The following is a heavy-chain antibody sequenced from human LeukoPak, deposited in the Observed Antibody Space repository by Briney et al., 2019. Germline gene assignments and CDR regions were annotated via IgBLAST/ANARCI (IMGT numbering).Heavy chain of an antibody. CDR3: TRSDSSGYFGH. CDR1: GFIFSDHY. CDR2: MRNRANSYSS. V-gene: IGHV3-72*01. J-gene: IGHJ4*02. D-gene: IGHD3-22*01. Sequence: GGSLRLSCAVSGFIFSDHYMHWVRQAPGKGLEWVGRMRNRANSYSSEYAASVKGRFTISRDDSKNLLYLQMNSLQSEDMALYYCTRSDSSGYFGHWGQGTLVTVSS.